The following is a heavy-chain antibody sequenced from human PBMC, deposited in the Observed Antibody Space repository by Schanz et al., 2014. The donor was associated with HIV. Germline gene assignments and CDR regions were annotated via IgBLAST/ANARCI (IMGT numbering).Heavy chain of an antibody. D-gene: IGHD5-18*01. CDR1: GFSFDTFG. CDR2: ISYDGRNK. Sequence: VQMLESGGGSVQPGGSLRLSCAGSGFSFDTFGIHWVRQAPGKGLEWLAVISYDGRNKKFANSVKGRVTISRDNSKNTLYLQMNNLKTEDTAVYYCAKAGLFFGQLWLGFFDYWGQGAQVTVSS. V-gene: IGHV3-30*18. J-gene: IGHJ4*02. CDR3: AKAGLFFGQLWLGFFDY.